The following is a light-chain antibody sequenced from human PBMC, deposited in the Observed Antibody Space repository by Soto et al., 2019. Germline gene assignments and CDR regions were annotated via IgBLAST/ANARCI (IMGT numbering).Light chain of an antibody. V-gene: IGKV3-11*01. CDR1: QSVSSY. CDR2: DAS. Sequence: EIVLTQSPATLSLSPGERATLSCRASQSVSSYLAWYQQKPGQAPRLLIYDASNRATGIPARFSGSGSGTDFTLPISSLEPEDFAVYFCQQRGNWPPTFGQGTNLEIK. CDR3: QQRGNWPPT. J-gene: IGKJ2*01.